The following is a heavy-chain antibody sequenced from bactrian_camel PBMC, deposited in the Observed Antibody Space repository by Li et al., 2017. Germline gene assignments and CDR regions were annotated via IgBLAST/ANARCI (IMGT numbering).Heavy chain of an antibody. J-gene: IGHJ4*01. D-gene: IGHD5*01. V-gene: IGHV3S54*01. Sequence: HVQLVESGGGSVQTGGSLTLSCAASRTIDKIFCIGWFRQGSGNAREGVAGISTGGGSTYYADSVKGRFTISHDNANYTVYLQMNSLKPEDSAMYYCAAGQGVGWCLDVIRVGAEADFDYWGHGTQVTVSS. CDR2: ISTGGGST. CDR3: AAGQGVGWCLDVIRVGAEADFDY. CDR1: RTIDKIFC.